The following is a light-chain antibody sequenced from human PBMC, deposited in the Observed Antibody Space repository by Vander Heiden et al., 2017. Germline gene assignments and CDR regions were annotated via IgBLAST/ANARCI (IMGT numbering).Light chain of an antibody. Sequence: DIQITQSPSSLSASVGDRVNITCRASQSISSYLNWYQQKPGKAPKLLIYAASSLQSGVPSRFSGSGSGTDFTLTISNLQPEDFATYYCQQSYSTPYTFGQGTKLEIK. CDR3: QQSYSTPYT. CDR2: AAS. CDR1: QSISSY. J-gene: IGKJ2*01. V-gene: IGKV1-39*01.